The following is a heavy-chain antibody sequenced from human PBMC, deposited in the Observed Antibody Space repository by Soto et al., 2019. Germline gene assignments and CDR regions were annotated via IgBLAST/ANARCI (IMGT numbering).Heavy chain of an antibody. V-gene: IGHV3-7*01. J-gene: IGHJ3*02. CDR3: ARRIGAARPSAFDI. CDR1: GFTFSSYW. Sequence: GALRLSCAASGFTFSSYWMSWVRQAPGKGLEWVANIKQDGSEKYYVDSVKGRFTISRDNAKNSLYLQMNSLRAEDTAVYYCARRIGAARPSAFDIWGQGTMVTVSS. D-gene: IGHD6-6*01. CDR2: IKQDGSEK.